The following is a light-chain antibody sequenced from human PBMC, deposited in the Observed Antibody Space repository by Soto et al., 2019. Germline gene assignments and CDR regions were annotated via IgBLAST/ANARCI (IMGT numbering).Light chain of an antibody. CDR1: QSVSSSY. CDR3: QQYGGSPRIT. J-gene: IGKJ5*01. V-gene: IGKV3-20*01. CDR2: GAS. Sequence: EIVLTQSPGTLSLSPGERATLSCRASQSVSSSYLAWYQQKPGQAPRLLIYGASSRATGIPDRFSGSGSGTDFTLTISRLEPEDVAIYYCQQYGGSPRITFGQGRRLE.